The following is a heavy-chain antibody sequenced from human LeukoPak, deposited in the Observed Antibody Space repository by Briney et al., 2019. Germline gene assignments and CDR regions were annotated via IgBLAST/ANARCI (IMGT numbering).Heavy chain of an antibody. CDR1: GFTFSEYY. J-gene: IGHJ4*02. CDR2: ISSSSSYI. D-gene: IGHD6-19*01. V-gene: IGHV3-11*06. Sequence: GGSLRLSCAASGFTFSEYYMSWIRQAPGQGLEWVSSISSSSSYIYYADSVKGRFTISRDDAKNSLYLQMNSLRAEDTAVYYCARADSSGWSYWGQGTLVTVSS. CDR3: ARADSSGWSY.